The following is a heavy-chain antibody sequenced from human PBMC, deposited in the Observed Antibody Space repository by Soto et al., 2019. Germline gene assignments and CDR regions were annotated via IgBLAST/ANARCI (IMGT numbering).Heavy chain of an antibody. CDR1: GFTFSSYS. CDR2: ISTTSSSI. V-gene: IGHV3-48*02. D-gene: IGHD3-3*01. CDR3: ARKGVAFDY. J-gene: IGHJ4*02. Sequence: QPGGSLRLSCAASGFTFSSYSMNWVRQAPGKGLEWISYISTTSSSIYYADSVKGWFTISRDNAKNSLFLQMNSLRDEDTAVYYCARKGVAFDYWGQGALVTVSS.